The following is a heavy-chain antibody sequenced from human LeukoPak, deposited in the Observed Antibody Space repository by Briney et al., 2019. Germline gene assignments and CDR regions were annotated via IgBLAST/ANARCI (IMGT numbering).Heavy chain of an antibody. CDR2: ISSSSSYI. J-gene: IGHJ4*02. D-gene: IGHD1-1*01. Sequence: PGGSLRLSCAASGFTFSSYSMNWVRQAPGKGREWVSSISSSSSYIYCADSVKGRFTISRDNAKNSLYLQMSSLRAEDTAVYYCATLRKSLWIPEFDFWGQGTLVTVSS. CDR1: GFTFSSYS. CDR3: ATLRKSLWIPEFDF. V-gene: IGHV3-21*04.